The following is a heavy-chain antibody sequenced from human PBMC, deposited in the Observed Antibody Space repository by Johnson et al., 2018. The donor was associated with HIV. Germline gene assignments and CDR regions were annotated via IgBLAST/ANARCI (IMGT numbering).Heavy chain of an antibody. J-gene: IGHJ3*02. V-gene: IGHV3-30*04. Sequence: VQLVESGGGVVQPGRSLRLSCAASGFTFSSYAMHWVRQAPGKGLEWVAVISYDGSNKYYADSVKGRFTISRDNSKNTLYLQMNSLRAEDTAVYYCVGGWDAFDIWGQGTVVTVSS. CDR2: ISYDGSNK. CDR3: VGGWDAFDI. D-gene: IGHD3-16*01. CDR1: GFTFSSYA.